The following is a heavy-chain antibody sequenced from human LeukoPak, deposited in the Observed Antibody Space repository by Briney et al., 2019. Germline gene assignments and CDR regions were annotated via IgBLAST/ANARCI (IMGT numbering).Heavy chain of an antibody. Sequence: GESLKISCKGSGYSFTSYWIGWVRQMPGKGLEWMGIIYPGDSDTRYSPSFQGQVTISADKSISTAYLQWSSLKASDTAMCYCARRPNYDFWSGYQTGYFDYWGQGTLVTVSS. V-gene: IGHV5-51*01. J-gene: IGHJ4*02. CDR2: IYPGDSDT. D-gene: IGHD3-3*01. CDR3: ARRPNYDFWSGYQTGYFDY. CDR1: GYSFTSYW.